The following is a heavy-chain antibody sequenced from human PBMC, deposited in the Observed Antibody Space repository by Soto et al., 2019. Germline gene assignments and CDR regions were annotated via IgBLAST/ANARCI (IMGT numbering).Heavy chain of an antibody. V-gene: IGHV1-24*01. CDR1: GYTLTELS. J-gene: IGHJ3*02. Sequence: SVKVSCKVSGYTLTELSMHWLRQSPGKGLEWMGGFDPEDGETIYAQKFQGRVTMTEDTSTDTAYMELSSLRSEDTAVYYCATARITMIVVVDAFDIWGQGTMVTVSS. CDR2: FDPEDGET. D-gene: IGHD3-22*01. CDR3: ATARITMIVVVDAFDI.